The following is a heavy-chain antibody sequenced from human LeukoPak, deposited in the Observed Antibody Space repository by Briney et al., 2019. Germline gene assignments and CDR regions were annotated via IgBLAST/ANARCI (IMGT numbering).Heavy chain of an antibody. CDR1: GGSISSGDYY. CDR2: IYYSGST. J-gene: IGHJ6*04. V-gene: IGHV4-30-4*01. D-gene: IGHD6-19*01. CDR3: APPPRDSSGWSGSYYYYGMDV. Sequence: SETLSLTCTVSGGSISSGDYYWSWIRQPPGKGLEWIGYIYYSGSTYYNPSLKSRVTISVDTSKNQFSLKLSSVTAADTAVYYCAPPPRDSSGWSGSYYYYGMDVWGKGTTVTVSS.